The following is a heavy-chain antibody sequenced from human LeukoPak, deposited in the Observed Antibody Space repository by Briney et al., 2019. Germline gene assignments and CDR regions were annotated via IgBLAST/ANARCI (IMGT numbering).Heavy chain of an antibody. J-gene: IGHJ6*03. CDR2: INHSGST. CDR1: GGSFSGYY. D-gene: IGHD3-10*01. V-gene: IGHV4-34*01. CDR3: ARHSPSYYGSGSYFRGYYYYMDV. Sequence: SETLSLTCAVYGGSFSGYYWSWIRQPPGKGLEWIGEINHSGSTNYNPSLKSRVTISVDTSKNQFSLKLSSVTAADTAVYYCARHSPSYYGSGSYFRGYYYYMDVWGKGTTVTISS.